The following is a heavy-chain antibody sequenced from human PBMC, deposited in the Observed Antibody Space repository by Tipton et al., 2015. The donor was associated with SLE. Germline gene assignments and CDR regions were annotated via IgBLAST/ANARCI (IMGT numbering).Heavy chain of an antibody. Sequence: TLSLTCAVYGGSISSYYWSWIRQPPGKGLEWIEYIYYSGSTNYNPSLKSRVTISVDTSKNQFSLKLSSVTAADTAVYYCAGLAVAGHYFDYWGQGTLVTVSS. CDR2: IYYSGST. D-gene: IGHD6-19*01. CDR1: GGSISSYY. J-gene: IGHJ4*02. CDR3: AGLAVAGHYFDY. V-gene: IGHV4-59*12.